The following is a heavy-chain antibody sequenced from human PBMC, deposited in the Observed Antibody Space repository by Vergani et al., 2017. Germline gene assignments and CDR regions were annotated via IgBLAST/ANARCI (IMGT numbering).Heavy chain of an antibody. D-gene: IGHD3-10*01. CDR1: GGSFSGYY. CDR3: ARVXVRGVRYYYYYMDV. J-gene: IGHJ6*03. Sequence: QVQLQQWGAGLLKPSETLCLTCAVYGGSFSGYYWSWIRQPPGKGLEWIGEINHSGSTNYNPSLKSRVTISVDTSKNQFSLKLSSVTAADTAVYYCARVXVRGVRYYYYYMDVWGKGTTVTVSS. CDR2: INHSGST. V-gene: IGHV4-34*01.